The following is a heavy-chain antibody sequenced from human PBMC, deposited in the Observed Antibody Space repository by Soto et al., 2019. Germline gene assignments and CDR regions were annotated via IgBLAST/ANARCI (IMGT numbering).Heavy chain of an antibody. CDR1: GNSVSSNSAA. J-gene: IGHJ5*02. D-gene: IGHD2-15*01. V-gene: IGHV6-1*01. CDR3: VRTVGWLDP. Sequence: SQTLSLTCAISGNSVSSNSAAWNWIRQSPSRGLEWLGRTYYRSKWYKEYAASVKSRITINPDTSKNQFSLQLNSVSPEDTAVYYCVRTVGWLDPWGQGTLVTVSS. CDR2: TYYRSKWYK.